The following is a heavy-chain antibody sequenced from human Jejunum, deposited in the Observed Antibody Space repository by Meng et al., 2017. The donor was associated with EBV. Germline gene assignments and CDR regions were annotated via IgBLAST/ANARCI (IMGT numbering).Heavy chain of an antibody. Sequence: QLLSSGLGLVTASQSLSLPCHGYGHPLRSIGYSWNWYRQATGLGLGWIGYIYYSGSTYYNPSLKSRVTISVDTSKNQFSLKLNSVTAAETAMYYCVRQHLLHNYFDPWGQGTLVTVSS. D-gene: IGHD6-13*01. V-gene: IGHV4-30-2*01. J-gene: IGHJ5*02. CDR3: VRQHLLHNYFDP. CDR1: GHPLRSIGYS. CDR2: IYYSGST.